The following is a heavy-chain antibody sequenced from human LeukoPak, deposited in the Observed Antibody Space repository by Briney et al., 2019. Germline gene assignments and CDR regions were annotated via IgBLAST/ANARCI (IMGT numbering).Heavy chain of an antibody. CDR3: AREIIVARGAFDI. V-gene: IGHV4-34*01. J-gene: IGHJ3*02. D-gene: IGHD5-12*01. CDR1: GGSLSGHY. CDR2: VNHRGST. Sequence: SETLSLTCAVYGGSLSGHYWSWFRQPPGKGLEWIGEVNHRGSTNYNPSLKSRVTISVDTSKNQFSLKLSSVTAADTAVYYCAREIIVARGAFDIWGQGTMVTVSS.